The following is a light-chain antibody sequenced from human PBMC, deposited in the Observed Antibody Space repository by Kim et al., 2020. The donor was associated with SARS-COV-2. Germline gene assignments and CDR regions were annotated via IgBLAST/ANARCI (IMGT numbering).Light chain of an antibody. V-gene: IGLV3-19*01. CDR3: KSRDSSGNLLV. J-gene: IGLJ3*02. CDR2: AKN. Sequence: LGQKVRITCQGDSLRTYYASWYQQKPGQAPILVIFAKNNRPSGIPDRFSGSSSGNTASLTITGAQAEDEADYYCKSRDSSGNLLVFGGGTKLTVL. CDR1: SLRTYY.